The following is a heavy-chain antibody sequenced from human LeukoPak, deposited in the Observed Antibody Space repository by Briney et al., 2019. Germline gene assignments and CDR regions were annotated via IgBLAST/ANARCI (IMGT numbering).Heavy chain of an antibody. D-gene: IGHD4-17*01. CDR2: ISDSGGSA. CDR3: AKDDTTATVTTCDFDI. CDR1: GFTFSSYW. V-gene: IGHV3-23*01. Sequence: GGSLRLSCAASGFTFSSYWMSWVRQAPGKGLEWVSAISDSGGSAYYADSVKGRFTISKDNSKNTLHLQMNSLSAEDTAVYYCAKDDTTATVTTCDFDIWGQGTMVTVSS. J-gene: IGHJ3*02.